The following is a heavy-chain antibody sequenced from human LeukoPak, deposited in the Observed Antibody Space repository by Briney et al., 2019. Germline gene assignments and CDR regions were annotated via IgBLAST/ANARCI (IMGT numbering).Heavy chain of an antibody. J-gene: IGHJ4*02. D-gene: IGHD1-26*01. V-gene: IGHV1-2*02. Sequence: ASVTLSCTASGYTFTDYYIHWVPQSPGHAREWLRGMDVKTGAKSSAQRFPGRFNMPRDTSIGTASMEFSSLTSDDTAVYYCARQSGTYWGLDYWGQGTLVTVSS. CDR3: ARQSGTYWGLDY. CDR1: GYTFTDYY. CDR2: MDVKTGAK.